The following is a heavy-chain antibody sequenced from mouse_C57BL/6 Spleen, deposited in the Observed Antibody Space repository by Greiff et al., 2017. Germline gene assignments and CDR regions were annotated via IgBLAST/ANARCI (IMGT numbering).Heavy chain of an antibody. CDR1: GYTFTSYW. J-gene: IGHJ2*01. Sequence: VQLQQSGAELVKPGASVKMSCKASGYTFTSYWITWVKQRPGQGLEWIGDIYPGSGSTNYNEKFKSKATLTVDTSSSPAYMQLSSLTSEDSAVYYCARDDGGLDDWGKGTTLTVSS. D-gene: IGHD2-3*01. CDR2: IYPGSGST. CDR3: ARDDGGLDD. V-gene: IGHV1-55*01.